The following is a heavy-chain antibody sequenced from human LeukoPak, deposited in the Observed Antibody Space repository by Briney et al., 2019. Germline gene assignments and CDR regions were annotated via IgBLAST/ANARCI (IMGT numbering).Heavy chain of an antibody. D-gene: IGHD6-6*01. J-gene: IGHJ4*02. V-gene: IGHV1-18*01. CDR1: GYTFTSYG. Sequence: GASVKLSCKASGYTFTSYGISWVRQAPGQGLEWMGWISAYNGNTNYAQKLQGRVTMTTNTSTSTAYMELRSLRSDDTAVYYCARAGKYSSSRYYFDYWGQGTLVTVSS. CDR3: ARAGKYSSSRYYFDY. CDR2: ISAYNGNT.